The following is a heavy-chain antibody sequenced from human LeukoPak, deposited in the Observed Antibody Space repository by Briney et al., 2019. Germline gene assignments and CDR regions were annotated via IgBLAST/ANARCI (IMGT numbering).Heavy chain of an antibody. V-gene: IGHV4-4*07. CDR3: ASEPTSGREPTSGRPLDY. J-gene: IGHJ4*02. CDR1: GGSISGYF. D-gene: IGHD5-12*01. CDR2: IYSSGSN. Sequence: SETLSLTCTVSGGSISGYFWTWIRQPAGKGLEWIVRIYSSGSNNYNPSLKSRVTMSLDTSKNHFSLNLTSVTAADTAVNYCASEPTSGREPTSGRPLDYWGQGTLVTVSS.